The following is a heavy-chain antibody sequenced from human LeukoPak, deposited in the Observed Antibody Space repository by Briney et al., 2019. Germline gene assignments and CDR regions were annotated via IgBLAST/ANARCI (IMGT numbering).Heavy chain of an antibody. CDR1: GFSSGGYW. CDR2: INYDGSGK. D-gene: IGHD2-2*01. Sequence: PGGSLRLSCAASGFSSGGYWMSWVRQAPGKGLEWVAVINYDGSGKHYVDSVKGRFTISRDNVKNSLYLELNSLRSDDTAVYYCVRVQHSVVHFYFDCWGQGTLVTLSS. V-gene: IGHV3-7*01. CDR3: VRVQHSVVHFYFDC. J-gene: IGHJ4*02.